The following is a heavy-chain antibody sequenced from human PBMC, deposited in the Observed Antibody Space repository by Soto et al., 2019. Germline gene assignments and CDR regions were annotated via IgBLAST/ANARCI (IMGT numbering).Heavy chain of an antibody. Sequence: SEALSLTCDVYGGSFSKYYWNWIRQPPGKGLEWLGEINHSGSTNYTPSLVSRVTISLATSTTQFSLKLPSVTVADTAVYYCAGGQGQLVGFLLDPRGQGTLVTVSA. J-gene: IGHJ5*02. CDR3: AGGQGQLVGFLLDP. V-gene: IGHV4-34*01. CDR2: INHSGST. CDR1: GGSFSKYY. D-gene: IGHD3-3*02.